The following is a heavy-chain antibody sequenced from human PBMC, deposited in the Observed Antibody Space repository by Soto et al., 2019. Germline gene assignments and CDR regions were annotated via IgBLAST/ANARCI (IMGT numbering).Heavy chain of an antibody. CDR1: GFTFSSYG. Sequence: ESGGGVVQPGRSLRLSCAASGFTFSSYGMHWVRQAPGKGLEWVAVISYDGSNKYYADSVKGRFTISRDNSKNTLYLQMNSLRAEDTAVYYCAKDRGGYYDILTGYPDYWGQGTLVTVSS. J-gene: IGHJ4*02. CDR2: ISYDGSNK. CDR3: AKDRGGYYDILTGYPDY. D-gene: IGHD3-9*01. V-gene: IGHV3-30*18.